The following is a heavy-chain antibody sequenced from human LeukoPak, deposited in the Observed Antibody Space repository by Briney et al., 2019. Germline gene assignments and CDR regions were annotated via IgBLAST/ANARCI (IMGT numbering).Heavy chain of an antibody. CDR1: GGSISSVLYS. J-gene: IGHJ6*03. CDR2: VFYSGST. D-gene: IGHD5-18*01. V-gene: IGHV4-30-4*07. CDR3: ARMGGYSHGSEENYYFYYMDV. Sequence: SETLSLTCVVSGGSISSVLYSWSWIRQPPGKGLEWIGYVFYSGSTYYNSSLKRRLTISVDTSKNQFSLKLTSVTAADTAVYYCARMGGYSHGSEENYYFYYMDVWGKGTTVTVSS.